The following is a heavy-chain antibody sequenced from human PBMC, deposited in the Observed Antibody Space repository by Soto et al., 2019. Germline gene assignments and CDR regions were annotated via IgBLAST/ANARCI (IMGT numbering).Heavy chain of an antibody. V-gene: IGHV1-18*01. J-gene: IGHJ6*02. CDR3: ARESPWLPNYYYYYGMDV. CDR2: ISAYNGNT. CDR1: GYTFTSYG. Sequence: ASVKVSCKASGYTFTSYGISWVRQAPGQGLEWMGWISAYNGNTNYAQKLQGRVTMTTDTSTSTAYMELRSLRSDDTAVYYCARESPWLPNYYYYYGMDVWGQGTTVTVSS. D-gene: IGHD6-19*01.